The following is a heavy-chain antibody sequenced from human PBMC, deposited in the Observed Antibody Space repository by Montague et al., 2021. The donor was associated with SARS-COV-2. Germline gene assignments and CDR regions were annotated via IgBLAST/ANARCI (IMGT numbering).Heavy chain of an antibody. D-gene: IGHD3-3*01. CDR2: IYYSGST. V-gene: IGHV4-59*02. CDR3: ARAGGFYDYWSGYSSSAGFFDP. CDR1: GGSVSSYY. Sequence: SETLSLTCTVSGGSVSSYYWSWIRQSPGKGLQWLGYIYYSGSTDYNPSLKSRVTMLVDTSKNQLSLWLNSVTTADTAVYFCARAGGFYDYWSGYSSSAGFFDPWGQGILVTVSS. J-gene: IGHJ5*02.